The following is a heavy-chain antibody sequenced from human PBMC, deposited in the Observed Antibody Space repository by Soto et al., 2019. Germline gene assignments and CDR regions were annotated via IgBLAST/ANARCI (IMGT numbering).Heavy chain of an antibody. Sequence: QVQLQESGPGLVKPSETLSLTCTVSGGSISSYYWSWIRQPPGKGLEWIGYIYYSGSTNYNPSLRSRVTISVHTYKNQFPLKLSSVTAADTAVYYCARDLGYSFDYWGQGTLVTVSS. V-gene: IGHV4-59*01. J-gene: IGHJ4*02. CDR3: ARDLGYSFDY. CDR1: GGSISSYY. CDR2: IYYSGST. D-gene: IGHD3-22*01.